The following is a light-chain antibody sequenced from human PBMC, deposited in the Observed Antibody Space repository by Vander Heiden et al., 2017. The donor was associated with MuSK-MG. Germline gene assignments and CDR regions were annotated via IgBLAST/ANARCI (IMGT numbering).Light chain of an antibody. J-gene: IGKJ1*01. V-gene: IGKV1-5*03. CDR1: QSIGHW. CDR3: QQFDTYPQT. CDR2: EAS. Sequence: DIQMTQSPSTLSASVAARVTITCRASQSIGHWLAWYQQKPGKAAKVLIYEASNLESGVPSRFSGSGSGTEFTLTISSVQTDDFATYYCQQFDTYPQTFGQGTKVEVK.